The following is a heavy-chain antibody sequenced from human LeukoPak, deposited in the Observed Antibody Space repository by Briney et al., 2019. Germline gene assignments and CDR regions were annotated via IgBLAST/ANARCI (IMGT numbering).Heavy chain of an antibody. Sequence: TGGSLRLSCAASGFTFNNFGMHWVRQAPGKGLEWVSAITASGGNTYYADSVKGRFTISRDNSKNTLYLQVNSLRAEDTALYYCARLGISVSGGGAYYFDNWGQGTLVTVSS. J-gene: IGHJ4*02. V-gene: IGHV3-23*01. CDR3: ARLGISVSGGGAYYFDN. CDR2: ITASGGNT. D-gene: IGHD6-19*01. CDR1: GFTFNNFG.